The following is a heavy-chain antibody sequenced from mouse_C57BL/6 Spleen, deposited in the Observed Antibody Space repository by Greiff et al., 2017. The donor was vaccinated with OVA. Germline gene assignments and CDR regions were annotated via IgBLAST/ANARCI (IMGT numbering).Heavy chain of an antibody. J-gene: IGHJ2*01. D-gene: IGHD2-4*01. CDR3: ARRSNYEDYFDY. CDR2: IYPRSGNT. V-gene: IGHV1-81*01. Sequence: VKLQESGAELARPGASVKLSCKASGYTFTSYGISWVKQRTGQGLEWIGEIYPRSGNTYYNEKFKGKATLTADKSSSTAYMELRSLTSEDSAVYFCARRSNYEDYFDYWGQGTTLTVSS. CDR1: GYTFTSYG.